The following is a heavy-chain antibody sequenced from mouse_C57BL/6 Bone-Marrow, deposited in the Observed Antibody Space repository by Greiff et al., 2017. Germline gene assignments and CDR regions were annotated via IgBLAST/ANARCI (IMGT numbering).Heavy chain of an antibody. V-gene: IGHV1-50*01. Sequence: QVQLQQPGAELVKPGASVKLSCKASGYTFTSYWMQWVKQRPGQGLECIGEIDPSDSYTNYNQKFKGKATLTVDTSSSTAYMQLSSLTSEDSAVYYCSSPGAWFAYWGQGTLVTVSA. J-gene: IGHJ3*01. D-gene: IGHD4-1*01. CDR2: IDPSDSYT. CDR3: SSPGAWFAY. CDR1: GYTFTSYW.